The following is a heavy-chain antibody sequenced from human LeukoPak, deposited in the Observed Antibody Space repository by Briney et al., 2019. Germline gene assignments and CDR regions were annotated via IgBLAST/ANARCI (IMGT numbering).Heavy chain of an antibody. V-gene: IGHV4-34*01. CDR1: GGSFSGYY. Sequence: SETLSLTCAVYGGSFSGYYWSWIRQPPGKGLEWIGEINHSGSTNYNPSLKSRVTISVDTSKNQFSLKLSSVTAADTAVYYCARDNSGRDYSNFPRGWFDPWGQGTLVTVSS. J-gene: IGHJ5*02. CDR2: INHSGST. CDR3: ARDNSGRDYSNFPRGWFDP. D-gene: IGHD4-11*01.